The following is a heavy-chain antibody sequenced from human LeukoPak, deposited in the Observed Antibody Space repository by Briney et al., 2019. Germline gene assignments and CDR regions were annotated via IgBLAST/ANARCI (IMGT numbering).Heavy chain of an antibody. CDR2: IRSKAKIDGT. D-gene: IGHD4-17*01. V-gene: IGHV3-73*01. CDR3: TGPNCGDYADDY. J-gene: IGHJ4*02. Sequence: PGGSLSLSWAAPGFTFSGSAMPWVRRASGKGLEWVGRIRSKAKIDGTTYAPSMKGRFSISRDDSINTAYRQMNGLKTDDTAKYDCTGPNCGDYADDYLVQATLATVCS. CDR1: GFTFSGSA.